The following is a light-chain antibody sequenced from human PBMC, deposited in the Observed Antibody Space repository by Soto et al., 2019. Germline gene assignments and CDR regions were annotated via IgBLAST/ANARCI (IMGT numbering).Light chain of an antibody. V-gene: IGLV2-14*01. Sequence: QSALTQPASLSGSPGQSITISCTGTSSDIGAYDYVSWFQQHPGKAPKLMISEVSNRPSGVSNRFSGSKSGNTASLTISGLQAEDEADYYCSSYTSSSTRRVFGGGTKLTVL. CDR2: EVS. CDR1: SSDIGAYDY. CDR3: SSYTSSSTRRV. J-gene: IGLJ3*02.